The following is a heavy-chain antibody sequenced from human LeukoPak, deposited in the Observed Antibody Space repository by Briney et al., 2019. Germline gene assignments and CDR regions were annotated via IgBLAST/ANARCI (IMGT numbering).Heavy chain of an antibody. Sequence: PGGSLTLSCAASGSTFSRYAMTWVRQAPGKGLEWVSTISGVGDRTYFADSVKGRFTVSRDNSKSALYLQMNRLRAEDTAVYYCAKGFGDTTFGVVTANDYWGQGILVIVSS. CDR2: ISGVGDRT. CDR3: AKGFGDTTFGVVTANDY. V-gene: IGHV3-23*01. J-gene: IGHJ4*02. D-gene: IGHD3-3*01. CDR1: GSTFSRYA.